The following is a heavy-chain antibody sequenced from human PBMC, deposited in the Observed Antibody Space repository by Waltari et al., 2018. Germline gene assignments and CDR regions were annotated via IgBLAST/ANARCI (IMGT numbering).Heavy chain of an antibody. D-gene: IGHD3-10*01. CDR2: IYHSGST. CDR1: GGSISSGGYY. Sequence: QVQLQESGPGLVKPSQTLSLTCTVSGGSISSGGYYWSWIRQHPGKGLEWIGYIYHSGSTYYNPSLKSRVTISVDRSKNQFSLKLSSVTAADTAVYYCARVTMVRGVMGISWFDPWGQGTLVTVSS. J-gene: IGHJ5*02. CDR3: ARVTMVRGVMGISWFDP. V-gene: IGHV4-31*03.